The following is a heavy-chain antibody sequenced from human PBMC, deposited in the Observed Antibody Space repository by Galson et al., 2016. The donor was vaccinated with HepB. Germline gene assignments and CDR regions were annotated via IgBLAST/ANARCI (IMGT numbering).Heavy chain of an antibody. CDR2: ISSTNSPTI. J-gene: IGHJ6*03. D-gene: IGHD5/OR15-5a*01. Sequence: SLRLSCAASGFSFSSYSMNWVRQAPGKGLEWISYISSTNSPTIYYADSVKGRFTTSRDNAKNSLYLQMNSLRDEDTAVYYCARGVGPAYMDVWGNGTTVTVSS. CDR1: GFSFSSYS. V-gene: IGHV3-48*02. CDR3: ARGVGPAYMDV.